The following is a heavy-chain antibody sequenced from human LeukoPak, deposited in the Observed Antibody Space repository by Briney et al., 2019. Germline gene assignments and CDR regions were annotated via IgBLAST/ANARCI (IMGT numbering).Heavy chain of an antibody. CDR3: ARISGGDFWSGYFV. V-gene: IGHV3-21*01. D-gene: IGHD3-3*01. CDR1: GFTFSSYS. J-gene: IGHJ4*02. Sequence: GGSLRLSCAASGFTFSSYSMNWVRQAPGKGLEWVSSISSSSSYIYCADSVKGRFTISRDNAKNSLYLQMNSLRAEDTAVYYCARISGGDFWSGYFVWGQGTLVTVSS. CDR2: ISSSSSYI.